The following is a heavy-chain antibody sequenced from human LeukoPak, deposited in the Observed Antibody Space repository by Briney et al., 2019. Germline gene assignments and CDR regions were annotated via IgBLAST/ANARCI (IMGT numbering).Heavy chain of an antibody. V-gene: IGHV3-23*01. D-gene: IGHD6-19*01. CDR1: GFTFSSYA. Sequence: GASLRLSCAASGFTFSSYAMSWVRQAPGKGLEWASAISGSGGSTYYADSVKGRFTISRDNSKNTLYLQMNSLRAEDTAVYYCAKARKQWLVLGWFDPWGQGTLATVSS. CDR3: AKARKQWLVLGWFDP. J-gene: IGHJ5*02. CDR2: ISGSGGST.